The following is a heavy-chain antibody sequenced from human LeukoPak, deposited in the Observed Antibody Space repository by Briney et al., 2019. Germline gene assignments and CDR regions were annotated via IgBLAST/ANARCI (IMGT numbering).Heavy chain of an antibody. Sequence: PGRSLRLSCAASGFTFSSFGMRWVRQAPGKGLEWVAVIWYDGSKKYYADSVKGRFTISRDNSKNTLYLQMNALRAEDTAVYYCARVANITTFGMDVWGQGTTVTVSS. CDR2: IWYDGSKK. J-gene: IGHJ6*02. V-gene: IGHV3-33*01. CDR1: GFTFSSFG. D-gene: IGHD3-9*01. CDR3: ARVANITTFGMDV.